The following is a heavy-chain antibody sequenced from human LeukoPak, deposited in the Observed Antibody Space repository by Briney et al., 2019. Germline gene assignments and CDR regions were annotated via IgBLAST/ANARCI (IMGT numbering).Heavy chain of an antibody. Sequence: GGSLRLSCAASGFTFSSYSMNWVRQAPGKGLEWVSSISSSSSYIYYADSVKGRFTISRDNAKNSLYMQMNSLRAEDTAVYYCARDRSRQLRSNWFDPCGQGNLVTVSS. J-gene: IGHJ5*02. CDR3: ARDRSRQLRSNWFDP. V-gene: IGHV3-21*01. CDR2: ISSSSSYI. CDR1: GFTFSSYS. D-gene: IGHD2-2*01.